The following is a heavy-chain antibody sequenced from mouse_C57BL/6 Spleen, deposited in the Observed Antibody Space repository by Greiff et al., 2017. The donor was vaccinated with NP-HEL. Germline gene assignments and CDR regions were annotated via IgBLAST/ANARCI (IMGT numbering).Heavy chain of an antibody. CDR3: ARRDLYGNYSSYWYFDV. CDR2: IHPNSGST. J-gene: IGHJ1*03. CDR1: GYTFTSYW. D-gene: IGHD2-1*01. V-gene: IGHV1-64*01. Sequence: QVQLQQPGAELVKPGASVKLSCKASGYTFTSYWMHWVKQRPGQGLEWIGMIHPNSGSTNYNEKFKSKATLTVDKSSSTAYMQLSSLTSEDSAVYYCARRDLYGNYSSYWYFDVWGTGTTVTVSS.